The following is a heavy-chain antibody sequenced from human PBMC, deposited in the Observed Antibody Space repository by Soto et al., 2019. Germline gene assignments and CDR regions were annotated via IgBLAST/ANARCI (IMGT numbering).Heavy chain of an antibody. CDR3: AGDSGSYLLGPDY. J-gene: IGHJ4*02. CDR2: ISYHGSNQ. CDR1: GFTFSSYA. D-gene: IGHD1-26*01. V-gene: IGHV3-30-3*01. Sequence: QVQLVESGGGVVQPGRSLRLSCAASGFTFSSYALHWLRQAPGKGLEWVALISYHGSNQYYADSVKGRFTISRDNSKNTLYLQMNSLSPEDTALYYCAGDSGSYLLGPDYWGQGTLVTVSS.